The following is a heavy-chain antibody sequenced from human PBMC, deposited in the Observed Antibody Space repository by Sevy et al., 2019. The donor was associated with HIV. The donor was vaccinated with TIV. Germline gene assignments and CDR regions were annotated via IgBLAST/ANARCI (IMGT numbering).Heavy chain of an antibody. D-gene: IGHD3-3*01. CDR2: ISGFNGDT. J-gene: IGHJ4*02. V-gene: IGHV1-18*04. Sequence: ASVKVSCMASGYTFSRSVITWVRQAPGQGLEWMGWISGFNGDTKNAEKFQGRFTMTTDTSTKTAYMDLRSLRSDDTAVYYCVRGTTFYDFWTGGDYWGQGTLVTVSS. CDR1: GYTFSRSV. CDR3: VRGTTFYDFWTGGDY.